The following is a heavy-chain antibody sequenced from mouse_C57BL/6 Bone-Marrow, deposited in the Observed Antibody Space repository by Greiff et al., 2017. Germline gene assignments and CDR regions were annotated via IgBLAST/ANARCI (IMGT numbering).Heavy chain of an antibody. J-gene: IGHJ2*01. Sequence: QVHVQQPGAELVKPGASVKISCKASGYAFSTYWMHWVKQRPGQGLEWIGQIHPCDGDTNYNGKFKGKATLTVDKSSSTAYMQLSSLTSEDSAVYFCARDWDYFDDWGQGTTVTVSS. CDR3: ARDWDYFDD. CDR2: IHPCDGDT. D-gene: IGHD4-1*01. CDR1: GYAFSTYW. V-gene: IGHV1-80*01.